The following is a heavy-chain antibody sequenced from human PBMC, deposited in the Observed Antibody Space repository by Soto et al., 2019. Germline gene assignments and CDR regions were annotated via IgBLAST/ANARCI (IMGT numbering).Heavy chain of an antibody. CDR3: ARASAGLDY. D-gene: IGHD1-1*01. CDR1: GFTFSGHD. J-gene: IGHJ4*02. CDR2: IGSAGDT. Sequence: EVQMVESGGGLVQPGGSLRLSCAASGFTFSGHDMHWVHQTTGKGLEWVSGIGSAGDTYYPGSVKGRFTVSRENAKNSLYLQMNSLRVEDTAVYYCARASAGLDYWGQGALVTVSS. V-gene: IGHV3-13*01.